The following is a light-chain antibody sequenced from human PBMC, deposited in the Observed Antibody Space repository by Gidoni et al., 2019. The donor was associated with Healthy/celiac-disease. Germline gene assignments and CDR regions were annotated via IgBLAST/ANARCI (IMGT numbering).Light chain of an antibody. CDR2: GAS. CDR3: QQYGSSPLT. J-gene: IGKJ4*01. CDR1: QRVSRSY. Sequence: EIVLTQSPGTLSLSPGERATLSCRASQRVSRSYLAGYQQKPGQAPRLRIYGASSRATGIPDRFSGSGSGTDFTLTISRLEPEDLAVYYGQQYGSSPLTFGGGTKVEIK. V-gene: IGKV3-20*01.